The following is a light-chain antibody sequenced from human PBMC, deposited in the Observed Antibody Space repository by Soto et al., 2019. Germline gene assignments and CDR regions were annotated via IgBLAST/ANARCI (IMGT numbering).Light chain of an antibody. CDR2: DAS. J-gene: IGKJ1*01. V-gene: IGKV1-5*01. Sequence: DIQMTQSPSTLSASVGDIVTITCRASQSISSWLAWYQQKPGKAPKLLIYDASTLESGVPSRFSGSGSGTEFTLTIISLQPDAFATYSCQQYNSYSLTFGQGNKVEIK. CDR3: QQYNSYSLT. CDR1: QSISSW.